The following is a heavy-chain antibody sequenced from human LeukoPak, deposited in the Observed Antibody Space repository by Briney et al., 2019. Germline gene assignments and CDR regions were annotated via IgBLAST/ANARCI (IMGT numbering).Heavy chain of an antibody. D-gene: IGHD5-24*01. V-gene: IGHV3-15*01. Sequence: TGGSLRLFCPGSGFTFSSAWMPWVRQIPGKGLEGVGHIKSRTDDGTTDYAAPVKGRFTISRDDSKTTVYLQMNSLKTEDSAVYFCATEFYSNGYNFWGQGTLVIVSS. CDR3: ATEFYSNGYNF. CDR1: GFTFSSAW. J-gene: IGHJ4*02. CDR2: IKSRTDDGTT.